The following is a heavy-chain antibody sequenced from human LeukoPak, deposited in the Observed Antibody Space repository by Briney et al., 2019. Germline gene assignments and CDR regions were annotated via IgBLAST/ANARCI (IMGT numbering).Heavy chain of an antibody. V-gene: IGHV4-59*08. D-gene: IGHD1-26*01. Sequence: PSETLSLTCTVSGGSISSYYWSWIRQPPGKGLEWIGYIYCSGSTNYNPSLKSRVTISVDTSKNQFSLKLSSVTAADTAVYYCASWLGGAKGPFDYWGQGTLVTVSS. CDR3: ASWLGGAKGPFDY. J-gene: IGHJ4*02. CDR1: GGSISSYY. CDR2: IYCSGST.